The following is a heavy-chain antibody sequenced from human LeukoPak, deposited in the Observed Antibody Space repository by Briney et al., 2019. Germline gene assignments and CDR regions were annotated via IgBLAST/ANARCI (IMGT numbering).Heavy chain of an antibody. CDR1: GYTFTGYY. CDR2: INPNSGGT. D-gene: IGHD3-9*01. CDR3: ASYVSSMTGSQSDAFDI. V-gene: IGHV1-2*02. J-gene: IGHJ3*02. Sequence: GASVKVSCKASGYTFTGYYMHWVRQAPGQGLEWMGWINPNSGGTNYAQKFQGRVTMTRDTSISTAYMELSRLRSDDTAVYYCASYVSSMTGSQSDAFDIWGQGTMVTVSS.